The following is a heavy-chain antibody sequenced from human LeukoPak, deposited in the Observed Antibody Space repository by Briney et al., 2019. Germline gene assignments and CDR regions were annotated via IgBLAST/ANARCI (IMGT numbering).Heavy chain of an antibody. V-gene: IGHV3-33*01. D-gene: IGHD6-13*01. CDR1: GFTFSSYG. Sequence: GGSLRLSCATSGFTFSSYGMHWVRQAPGKGLEWVAVIWYDGSNKYYADSVKGRFTISRDNSKNTLYLQMNSLRAEDTAVYYCARPSSDSSSWYAGAFDIWGQGTMVTVSS. CDR3: ARPSSDSSSWYAGAFDI. J-gene: IGHJ3*02. CDR2: IWYDGSNK.